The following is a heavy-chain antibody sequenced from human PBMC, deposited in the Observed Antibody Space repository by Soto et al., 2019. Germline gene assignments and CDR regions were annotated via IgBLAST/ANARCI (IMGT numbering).Heavy chain of an antibody. CDR2: SKHSVST. V-gene: IGHV4-34*01. J-gene: IGHJ4*02. Sequence: QVQLQQWGAGLLKPSETLSLTCAVYGGSFSGYYWSWSRQPPGKGLERIGESKHSVSTNYNPSLKSRVPIPVDTTTLQFSLKLSSVTAASTAVYYCARGQRGYSDGGERYFDYWGQGTLVTVSS. CDR3: ARGQRGYSDGGERYFDY. CDR1: GGSFSGYY. D-gene: IGHD5-18*01.